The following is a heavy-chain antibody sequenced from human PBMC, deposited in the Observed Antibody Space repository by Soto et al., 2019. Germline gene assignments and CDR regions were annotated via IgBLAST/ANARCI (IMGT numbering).Heavy chain of an antibody. CDR1: GDTFNNYA. D-gene: IGHD6-13*01. Sequence: QVQLVQSGAEVKKPGSSVKVSCKASGDTFNNYAVTWVRQAPGQGLEWMGGIIPILGTPNYAQRFQGRVTITADESTSKVYMELSSLRSEDTAVYYCASSYGTSWYGDYWGQGTLVTVSS. CDR2: IIPILGTP. V-gene: IGHV1-69*01. J-gene: IGHJ4*02. CDR3: ASSYGTSWYGDY.